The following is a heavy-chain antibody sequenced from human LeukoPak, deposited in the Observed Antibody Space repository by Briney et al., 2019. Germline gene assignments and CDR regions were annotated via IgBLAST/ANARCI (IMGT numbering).Heavy chain of an antibody. V-gene: IGHV3-21*01. J-gene: IGHJ4*02. Sequence: PGGSLRLSCAASGFTFSSYSMNWVRQAPGKGLEWVSSISSSSSYIYYADSVKGRFTISRDNAKNSLYLQMNSLRAEDTAVYYCAREGAAQDTALGYWGQGTLVTVSS. D-gene: IGHD5-18*01. CDR1: GFTFSSYS. CDR2: ISSSSSYI. CDR3: AREGAAQDTALGY.